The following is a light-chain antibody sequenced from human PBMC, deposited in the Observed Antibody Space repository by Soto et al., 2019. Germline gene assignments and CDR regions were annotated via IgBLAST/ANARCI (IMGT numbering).Light chain of an antibody. CDR1: QSIDRW. Sequence: DIQMTQSPSTLSASVGDRVTITCRASQSIDRWLAWYQQKPGKAPKLLIYRASSLESGVPSRFSGSGSGTEFTLTINSLQPYDFTTYYCQQYKSYTYTFAQGTKLEIK. CDR2: RAS. CDR3: QQYKSYTYT. J-gene: IGKJ2*01. V-gene: IGKV1-5*03.